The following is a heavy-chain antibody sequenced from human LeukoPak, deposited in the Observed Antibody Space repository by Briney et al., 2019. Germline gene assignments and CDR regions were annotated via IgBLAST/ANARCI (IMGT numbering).Heavy chain of an antibody. CDR1: GFTFSSYW. J-gene: IGHJ3*02. V-gene: IGHV3-7*05. D-gene: IGHD3-22*01. CDR2: IKQDGSEK. CDR3: ASYYDSSGYFDAFDI. Sequence: AGGSLRLSCAASGFTFSSYWMSWVRQAPGKGLEWVSTIKQDGSEKYYVDSVKGRFTISRDNAKNSLYLQMNSLRAEDTAVYYCASYYDSSGYFDAFDIWGQGTMVTVSS.